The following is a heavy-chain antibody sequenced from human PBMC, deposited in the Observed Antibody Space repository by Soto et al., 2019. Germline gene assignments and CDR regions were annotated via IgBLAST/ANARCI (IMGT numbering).Heavy chain of an antibody. J-gene: IGHJ6*02. Sequence: QVQLVESGGGVVQPGRSLRLSCVVSGFSLSSYGMHWVRQAPGKGLEWVAVISSGGSNRYYADSVKGRFTISKDTSKKTLCLQMNSLRAEDTALYYCAKDRGQSSGFYYCHGREVWGHGTRVTVS. D-gene: IGHD5-18*01. CDR2: ISSGGSNR. V-gene: IGHV3-30*18. CDR1: GFSLSSYG. CDR3: AKDRGQSSGFYYCHGREV.